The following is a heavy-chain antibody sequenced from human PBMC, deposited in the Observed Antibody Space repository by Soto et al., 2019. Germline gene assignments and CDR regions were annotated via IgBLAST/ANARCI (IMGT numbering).Heavy chain of an antibody. J-gene: IGHJ4*02. CDR2: IIPIFGTA. D-gene: IGHD3-22*01. Sequence: SVKGSCKASGGPFSSYAISWVRQAPGQGLEWMGGIIPIFGTANYAQKFQGRVTITADESTSTAYMELSSLRSDDTAVYYCASSASYYYDSSGDSHFAYWGQGTLVTVSS. CDR1: GGPFSSYA. CDR3: ASSASYYYDSSGDSHFAY. V-gene: IGHV1-69*13.